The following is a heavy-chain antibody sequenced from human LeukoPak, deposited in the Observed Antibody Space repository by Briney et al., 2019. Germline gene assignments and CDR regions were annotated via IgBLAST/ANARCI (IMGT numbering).Heavy chain of an antibody. V-gene: IGHV3-15*01. D-gene: IGHD6-19*01. CDR2: IKSRTDGGIT. CDR3: STSVAGSGSP. J-gene: IGHJ5*02. Sequence: PGGSLRLSCAASGFTFSSAWMIWVRQTPGKGLEWVGRIKSRTDGGITDYAASVKGRFTISRDDSKNTLYLQMNSLQTEDTAVYYCSTSVAGSGSPWGQGTLVTVSS. CDR1: GFTFSSAW.